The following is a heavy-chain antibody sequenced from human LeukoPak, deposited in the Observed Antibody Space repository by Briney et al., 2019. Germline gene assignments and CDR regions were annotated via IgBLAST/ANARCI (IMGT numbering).Heavy chain of an antibody. D-gene: IGHD3-10*01. Sequence: PSETLSLTCTVSGXSISSGGYYWSWIRQHPGKGLEWIGYIFDSGSTYYNPSLKSRVTISVDTSKNQFSLKLSSVTAADTAVYYCATTYRSGSCFDYWGQGTLVTVSS. CDR3: ATTYRSGSCFDY. CDR1: GXSISSGGYY. CDR2: IFDSGST. V-gene: IGHV4-31*03. J-gene: IGHJ4*02.